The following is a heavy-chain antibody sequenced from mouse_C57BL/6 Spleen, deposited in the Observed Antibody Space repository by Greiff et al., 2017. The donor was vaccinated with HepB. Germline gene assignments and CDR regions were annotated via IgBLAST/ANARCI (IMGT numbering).Heavy chain of an antibody. CDR1: GFTFSSYA. J-gene: IGHJ1*03. Sequence: EVKLVESGGGLVKPGGSLKLSCAASGFTFSSYAMSWVRQTPEKRLEWVATISDGASYTYYPDNVKGRFTISRDNAKNNLYLQMSHLKSEDTAMYYCARDPHYGSSLWYFDVWGTGTTVTVSS. V-gene: IGHV5-4*01. CDR2: ISDGASYT. D-gene: IGHD1-1*01. CDR3: ARDPHYGSSLWYFDV.